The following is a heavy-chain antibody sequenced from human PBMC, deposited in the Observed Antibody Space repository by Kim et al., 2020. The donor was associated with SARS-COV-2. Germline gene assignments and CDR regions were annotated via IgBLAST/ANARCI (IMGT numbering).Heavy chain of an antibody. CDR1: GFTFSSYG. CDR3: AKDLLTTDNIYYYYGMDV. Sequence: GGSLRLSCAASGFTFSSYGMHWVRQAPGKGLEWVAVISYDGSNKYYADSVKGRFTISRDNSKNTLYLQMNSLRAEDTAVYYCAKDLLTTDNIYYYYGMDVWGQGTTVTVSS. J-gene: IGHJ6*02. D-gene: IGHD4-17*01. V-gene: IGHV3-30*18. CDR2: ISYDGSNK.